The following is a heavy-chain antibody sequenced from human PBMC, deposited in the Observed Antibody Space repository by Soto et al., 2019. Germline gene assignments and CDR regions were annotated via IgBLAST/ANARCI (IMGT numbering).Heavy chain of an antibody. CDR3: ARDLYYYDSSGYYPDAFDI. CDR1: CGSISSSNW. V-gene: IGHV4-4*02. D-gene: IGHD3-22*01. CDR2: IYHSGST. Sequence: SETLSLTCAVSCGSISSSNWWSWVRQPPGKGLEWIGEIYHSGSTNYNPSLKSRVTISVDKSKNQFSLKLSSVTAADTAVYYCARDLYYYDSSGYYPDAFDIWGQGTMVTVS. J-gene: IGHJ3*02.